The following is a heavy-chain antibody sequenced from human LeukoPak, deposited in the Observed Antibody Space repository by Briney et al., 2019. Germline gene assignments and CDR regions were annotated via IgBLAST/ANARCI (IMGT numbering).Heavy chain of an antibody. J-gene: IGHJ4*02. D-gene: IGHD5-12*01. Sequence: GGSLRLSCAASGFTVSSNYMSWVRQAPGKGLEWVSVTYSGGSTYYADSVKGRFTISRDNSKNTLYLQMNSLRAEDKAVYYCAKPEDSGYDCVVWGQGTLVTVSS. CDR1: GFTVSSNY. CDR2: TYSGGST. CDR3: AKPEDSGYDCVV. V-gene: IGHV3-53*01.